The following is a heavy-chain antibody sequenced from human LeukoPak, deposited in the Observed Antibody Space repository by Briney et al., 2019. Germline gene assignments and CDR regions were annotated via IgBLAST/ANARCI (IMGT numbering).Heavy chain of an antibody. D-gene: IGHD5-12*01. Sequence: ASVKVSCKVSGYTLTSYDNNWVRQATGQGLEWMGWMNSNSGNTGYAQKFQGRVTMTRNTSISTAYMELSSLRSEDTAMYYCATSAGSGYDGYWGQGTLVTVSS. J-gene: IGHJ4*02. CDR3: ATSAGSGYDGY. CDR2: MNSNSGNT. CDR1: GYTLTSYD. V-gene: IGHV1-8*01.